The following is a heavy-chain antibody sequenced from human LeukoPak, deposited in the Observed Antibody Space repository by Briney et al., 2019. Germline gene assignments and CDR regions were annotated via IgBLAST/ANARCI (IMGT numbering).Heavy chain of an antibody. CDR3: AKDGSSTWYDYIDY. CDR1: RFTFTNYS. J-gene: IGHJ4*02. CDR2: ISSLSNYI. D-gene: IGHD6-13*01. V-gene: IGHV3-21*01. Sequence: GGSLRLSCAASRFTFTNYSMNWVRQAPGKGLEWVSSISSLSNYIYYADSVKGRFTISRDNSKNTLYLQMNSLRAEDTAVYYCAKDGSSTWYDYIDYWGQGTLVTVSS.